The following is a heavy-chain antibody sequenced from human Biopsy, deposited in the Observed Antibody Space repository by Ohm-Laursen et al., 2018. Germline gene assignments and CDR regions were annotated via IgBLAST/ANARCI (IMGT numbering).Heavy chain of an antibody. J-gene: IGHJ4*02. CDR1: GGSISSSTTYY. D-gene: IGHD1-26*01. V-gene: IGHV4-39*01. CDR2: IYSDDTT. Sequence: GTLSLTCTVSGGSISSSTTYYWAWLRQPPGKGLEWIGSIYSDDTTHYNASLQGRITISVDQPKNLFSLRLTSSTAADTAVYYCAKRDLSGTSPVWGQGTVVTVSS. CDR3: AKRDLSGTSPV.